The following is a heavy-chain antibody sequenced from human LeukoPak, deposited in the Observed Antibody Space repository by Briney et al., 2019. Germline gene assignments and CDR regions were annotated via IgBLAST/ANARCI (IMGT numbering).Heavy chain of an antibody. CDR2: INPNSGDT. J-gene: IGHJ3*02. CDR1: GYTFTSYY. CDR3: ARDIRHAFDI. Sequence: ASVKVSCKASGYTFTSYYMHWVRQAPGQGLEWMGWINPNSGDTKYAQKFQGRVTMTTETSISTAYMELNSLRSDGTAVYSCARDIRHAFDIWGQGTMVVVSS. V-gene: IGHV1-2*02.